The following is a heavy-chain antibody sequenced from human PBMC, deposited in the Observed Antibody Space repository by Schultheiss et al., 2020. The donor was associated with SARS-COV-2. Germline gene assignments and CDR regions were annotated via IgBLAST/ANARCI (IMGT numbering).Heavy chain of an antibody. CDR3: AKITLSGSFIFDY. J-gene: IGHJ4*02. CDR1: GFTFSSYG. Sequence: GGSLRLSCAASGFTFSSYGMHWVRQAPGKGLEWVAVISYDGSNKYYADSVKGRFTISRDNSKNTLYLQMNSLRAEDTAVYYCAKITLSGSFIFDYWGQGTLVTV. CDR2: ISYDGSNK. V-gene: IGHV3-30*18. D-gene: IGHD3-10*01.